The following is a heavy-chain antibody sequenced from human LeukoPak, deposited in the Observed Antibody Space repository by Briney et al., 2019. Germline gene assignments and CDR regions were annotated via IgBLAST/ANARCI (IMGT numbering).Heavy chain of an antibody. J-gene: IGHJ4*02. CDR3: ARELSQIVWGGLDY. V-gene: IGHV3-23*01. CDR1: GFTFGNYA. D-gene: IGHD2-21*01. CDR2: ISGTGSST. Sequence: GGSLRLSCEASGFTFGNYAMNWVRQAPGKGLEWVSTISGTGSSTYYADSAKGRFTISRDNSKNTVFLQMNSLRVEDTAVYYCARELSQIVWGGLDYGGQGTLVSVSS.